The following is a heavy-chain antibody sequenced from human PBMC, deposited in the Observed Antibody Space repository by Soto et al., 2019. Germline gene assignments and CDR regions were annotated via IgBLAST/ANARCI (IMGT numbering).Heavy chain of an antibody. D-gene: IGHD3-3*01. J-gene: IGHJ3*02. CDR3: ATKAFWSGHHDAFDI. CDR1: GFTFSTYG. Sequence: GGSLRLSCAASGFTFSTYGMNWVRQAPGEGLEWVSTIGGSGGPTTYYAESVKGRFTISRDNSKNTLFLQMNSLRADDTAVYYCATKAFWSGHHDAFDIWGQGTMVTVSS. V-gene: IGHV3-23*01. CDR2: IGGSGGPTT.